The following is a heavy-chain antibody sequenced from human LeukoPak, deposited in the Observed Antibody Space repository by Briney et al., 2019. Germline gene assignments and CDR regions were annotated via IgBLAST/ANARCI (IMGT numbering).Heavy chain of an antibody. Sequence: PGGSPRLSCAGSGLSFSDYEMNWVRQAPGKGLEWLTFISPSGRSVSYADSVKGRFTIARDNAKKSLYLQMDSLRGEDTAIYYCTRDAESDFWGQGTLVTVSS. CDR1: GLSFSDYE. CDR3: TRDAESDF. J-gene: IGHJ4*02. V-gene: IGHV3-48*03. CDR2: ISPSGRSV.